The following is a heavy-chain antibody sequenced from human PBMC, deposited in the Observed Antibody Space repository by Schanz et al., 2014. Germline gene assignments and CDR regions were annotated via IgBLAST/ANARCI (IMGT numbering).Heavy chain of an antibody. D-gene: IGHD7-27*01. CDR2: IRYDGGDE. Sequence: QVHLVESGGGVVQPGGSLRLSCAASGFNFRTHGMHWVRQAPGKGLEWVAFIRYDGGDEYYADSVKGRFTISRDNAKNSLYLEMTSLRGEDTAVYYCARENLNWEAFDIWGQGTVVTVSS. V-gene: IGHV3-30*02. CDR1: GFNFRTHG. CDR3: ARENLNWEAFDI. J-gene: IGHJ3*02.